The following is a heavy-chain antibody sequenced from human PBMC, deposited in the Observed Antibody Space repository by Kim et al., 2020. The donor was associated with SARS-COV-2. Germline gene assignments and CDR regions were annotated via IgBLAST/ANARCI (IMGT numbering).Heavy chain of an antibody. CDR2: IYHSGST. CDR1: GGSISSSNW. V-gene: IGHV4-4*02. Sequence: SETLSLTCAVSGGSISSSNWWSWVRQPPGKGLEWIGEIYHSGSTNYNPSLKSRVTISVDKSKNQFSLKLSSVTAADTAVYYCARDPNYVGYCSGGSCYYPDYYYYYGMDVWGQGTTVTVSS. CDR3: ARDPNYVGYCSGGSCYYPDYYYYYGMDV. D-gene: IGHD2-15*01. J-gene: IGHJ6*02.